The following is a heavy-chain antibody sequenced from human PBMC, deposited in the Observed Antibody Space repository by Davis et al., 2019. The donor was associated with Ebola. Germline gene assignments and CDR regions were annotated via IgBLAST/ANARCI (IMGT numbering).Heavy chain of an antibody. V-gene: IGHV1-69*13. J-gene: IGHJ4*02. CDR2: IIPIFGAA. CDR3: ARGVDGFYGSGAYYYLDN. CDR1: GGTFSRYA. Sequence: SVKVSCKASGGTFSRYAITLVRQAPGQGLEWMGGIIPIFGAAIYAQKFQGRVTITADESTSTGYMELSSLRSEDTAVYYCARGVDGFYGSGAYYYLDNWGQGTLVTVSS. D-gene: IGHD3-10*01.